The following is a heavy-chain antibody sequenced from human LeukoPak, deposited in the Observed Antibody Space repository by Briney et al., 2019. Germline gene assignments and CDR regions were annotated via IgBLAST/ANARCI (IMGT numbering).Heavy chain of an antibody. J-gene: IGHJ4*02. Sequence: SETLSLTCTVSGGSINNYYWSWVRQPPGAGLEWLAYIYYTGSTNYNPSLKTRLTISVDTSKNRFSLRLNSVTAADTAVYYCARFSQYYDSPTHYLDYWGQGILVTVSS. D-gene: IGHD2/OR15-2a*01. CDR2: IYYTGST. V-gene: IGHV4-59*08. CDR3: ARFSQYYDSPTHYLDY. CDR1: GGSINNYY.